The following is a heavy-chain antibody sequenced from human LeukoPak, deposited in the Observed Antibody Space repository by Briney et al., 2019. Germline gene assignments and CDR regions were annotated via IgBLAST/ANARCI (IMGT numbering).Heavy chain of an antibody. Sequence: SETLSLTCTVSGGSISSYYWSWIRQPAGKGLEWIGRIYTSGSTNYNPSLKSRVTMSVDTSKNQFSLKLSSVTAADTAVYYCATYYYDSGGYYSEFDYWGQGTLVTVSS. V-gene: IGHV4-4*07. CDR3: ATYYYDSGGYYSEFDY. J-gene: IGHJ4*02. D-gene: IGHD3-22*01. CDR1: GGSISSYY. CDR2: IYTSGST.